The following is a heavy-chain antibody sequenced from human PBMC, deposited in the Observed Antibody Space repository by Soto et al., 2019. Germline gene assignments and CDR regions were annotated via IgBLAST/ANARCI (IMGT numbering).Heavy chain of an antibody. CDR1: GFTFSSYG. Sequence: QVPLVESGGGVVQPGRSLRLSCAASGFTFSSYGMHWVRQAPGKGLEWVAVISYDGSNKYYADSVKGRFTISRDNSKNTLYLQMNSLRAEDTAVYYCARGNVDTAMVTAFDYWGQGTLVTVSS. V-gene: IGHV3-30*03. J-gene: IGHJ4*02. D-gene: IGHD5-18*01. CDR2: ISYDGSNK. CDR3: ARGNVDTAMVTAFDY.